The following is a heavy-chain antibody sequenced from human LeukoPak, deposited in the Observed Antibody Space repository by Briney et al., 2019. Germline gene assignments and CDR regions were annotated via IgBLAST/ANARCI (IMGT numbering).Heavy chain of an antibody. J-gene: IGHJ4*02. CDR2: ISWNSGSI. Sequence: PGRSLRLSCAASGFTFDDYAMHWVRQAPGKGLEWVSGISWNSGSIGYADSVKGRFTISRDNAKNSLYLQMNSLRAEDTAVYYCASSSGWHGEVYYFDYWGQGTLVTVSS. CDR3: ASSSGWHGEVYYFDY. CDR1: GFTFDDYA. V-gene: IGHV3-9*01. D-gene: IGHD6-19*01.